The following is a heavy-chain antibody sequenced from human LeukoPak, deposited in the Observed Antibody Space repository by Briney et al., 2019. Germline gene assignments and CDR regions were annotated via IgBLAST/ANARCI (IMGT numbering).Heavy chain of an antibody. J-gene: IGHJ4*02. CDR3: ARGTPIYCSGGSCYGVYYFDY. D-gene: IGHD2-15*01. CDR2: INHSGST. V-gene: IGHV4-34*01. CDR1: GGSFSGYY. Sequence: SETLSLTCAVHGGSFSGYYWSWIRQPPGKGLEWIGEINHSGSTNYNPSLKSRVTISVDTSKNQFSLKLSSVTAADTAVYYCARGTPIYCSGGSCYGVYYFDYWGQGTLVTVSS.